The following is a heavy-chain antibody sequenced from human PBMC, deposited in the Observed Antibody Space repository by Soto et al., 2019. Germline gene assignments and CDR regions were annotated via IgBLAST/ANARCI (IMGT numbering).Heavy chain of an antibody. D-gene: IGHD5-18*01. CDR1: GGTFSSYP. Sequence: QVQLVQSGAEVKKPGSSVKVSCKASGGTFSSYPISWVRQAPGQGLEWMGGIIPIFGTVNYEQKFQGRVTITAVESTNTAYMELSSLRSDDTAVYDCARVYSFGYFPDYSYARAVWGQGTTVPVSS. J-gene: IGHJ6*02. V-gene: IGHV1-69*01. CDR2: IIPIFGTV. CDR3: ARVYSFGYFPDYSYARAV.